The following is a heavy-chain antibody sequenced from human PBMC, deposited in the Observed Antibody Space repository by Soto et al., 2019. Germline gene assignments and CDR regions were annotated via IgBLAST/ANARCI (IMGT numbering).Heavy chain of an antibody. Sequence: QVQLQQWGAGLLKPSETLSLTCAVYGESFSGYYWSWIRQPPGKGLEWIGEVNHSRSTNYNPSLKSRVTISVDTCKNQFPLKLSSVTAADTAVYYCARGALYGGKSYYYWGQGTLVTVSS. CDR2: VNHSRST. CDR1: GESFSGYY. J-gene: IGHJ4*02. D-gene: IGHD4-17*01. CDR3: ARGALYGGKSYYY. V-gene: IGHV4-34*01.